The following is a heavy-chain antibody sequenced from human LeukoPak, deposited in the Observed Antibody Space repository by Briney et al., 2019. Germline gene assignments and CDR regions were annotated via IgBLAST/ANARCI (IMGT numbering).Heavy chain of an antibody. CDR3: AKDHSGYDPYFDY. CDR2: ISGSGANT. CDR1: GFTFSTYA. V-gene: IGHV3-23*01. J-gene: IGHJ4*02. D-gene: IGHD5-12*01. Sequence: GGSLRLSCAASGFTFSTYAMSWVRQAPGKGLEWVSTISGSGANTYYADSVRGRFTISRDNSKNTLYLHMNSLRAEDTAVYYCAKDHSGYDPYFDYWGQGTLVTASS.